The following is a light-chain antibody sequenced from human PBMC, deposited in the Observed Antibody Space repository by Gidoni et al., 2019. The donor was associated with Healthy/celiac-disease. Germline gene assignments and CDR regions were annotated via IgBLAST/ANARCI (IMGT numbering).Light chain of an antibody. CDR1: SSYVGGYNY. Sequence: QSALTQPRSVSGSPGPSVTISCTGTSSYVGGYNYVSWYQQHPGKAPELVIYEVSKRPSGVPDRCAGSKSGNTASLTISGRRAEDEADYYCCSYAGSYPVVFGGGTKLTVL. J-gene: IGLJ2*01. CDR3: CSYAGSYPVV. V-gene: IGLV2-11*01. CDR2: EVS.